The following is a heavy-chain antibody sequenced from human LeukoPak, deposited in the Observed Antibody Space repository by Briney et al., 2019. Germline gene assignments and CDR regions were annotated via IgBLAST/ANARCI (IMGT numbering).Heavy chain of an antibody. D-gene: IGHD2-15*01. J-gene: IGHJ6*03. V-gene: IGHV3-66*01. CDR3: AREVKDYSYYYYYYMDV. Sequence: GGSLRLSCAASEFSVGSNYMTWVRQAPGKGLEWVSLIYSGGSTYYADSVKGRFTISRDNAKNSLYLQMNSLRAEDTALYYCAREVKDYSYYYYYYMDVWGKGTTVTVSS. CDR1: EFSVGSNY. CDR2: IYSGGST.